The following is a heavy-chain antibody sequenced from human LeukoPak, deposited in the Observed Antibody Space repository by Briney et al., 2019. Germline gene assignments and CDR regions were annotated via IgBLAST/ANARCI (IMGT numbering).Heavy chain of an antibody. CDR2: ISYTGTYI. CDR1: AFSLSAYN. V-gene: IGHV3-21*01. D-gene: IGHD3-10*01. Sequence: GGSLRLSCAASAFSLSAYNMNWVRQAPGKGLEWVSSISYTGTYIYYADSVKGRFTISRDNAKNSLYLQMNSLRAEDTAVYYCARDLDYGSGSSHDYWGQGTLVTVSS. J-gene: IGHJ4*02. CDR3: ARDLDYGSGSSHDY.